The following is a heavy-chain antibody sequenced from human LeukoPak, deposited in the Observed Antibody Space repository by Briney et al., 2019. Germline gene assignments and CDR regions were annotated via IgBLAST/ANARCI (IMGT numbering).Heavy chain of an antibody. CDR2: ITASGDDT. D-gene: IGHD3-10*01. CDR1: GFPFSTYV. Sequence: GGSLRLSCAASGFPFSTYVMSWVRQAPGKGLEWVSVITASGDDTYYVGSVKGRFTISRDNAKNSLYLQMNSLRAEDTAVYYCAKLGKYYYGSGSYFDYWGQGTLVTVSS. J-gene: IGHJ4*02. CDR3: AKLGKYYYGSGSYFDY. V-gene: IGHV3-23*01.